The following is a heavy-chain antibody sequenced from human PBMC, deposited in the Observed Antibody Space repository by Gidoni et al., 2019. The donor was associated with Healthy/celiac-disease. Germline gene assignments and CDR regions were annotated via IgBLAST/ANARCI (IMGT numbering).Heavy chain of an antibody. D-gene: IGHD6-13*01. CDR2: IHAGNGNT. CDR3: AKSHAGLKQQLVDY. Sequence: QVQLVQSGAEVKKPGASVKVSCKASGYTFTSYAMHWVRQAPGQRLEWMGWIHAGNGNTKYSQKFQGRVTITRDTSASTAYMELSSLRSEDTAVYYCAKSHAGLKQQLVDYWGQGTLVTVSS. CDR1: GYTFTSYA. V-gene: IGHV1-3*01. J-gene: IGHJ4*02.